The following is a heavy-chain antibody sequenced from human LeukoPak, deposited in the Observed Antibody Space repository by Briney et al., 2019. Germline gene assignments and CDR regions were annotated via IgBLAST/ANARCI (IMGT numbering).Heavy chain of an antibody. V-gene: IGHV1-2*02. CDR2: VNPNSGGT. D-gene: IGHD3-16*01. Sequence: ASVKVSCKASGYTFTGYYMHWVRQATGQGLEWMGWVNPNSGGTNYAQKFQGRVTMTRDTSISTAYMELTRLRSDDASVSYCSKDQVAQRGGFDYSGEGTLVTV. CDR3: SKDQVAQRGGFDY. J-gene: IGHJ4*02. CDR1: GYTFTGYY.